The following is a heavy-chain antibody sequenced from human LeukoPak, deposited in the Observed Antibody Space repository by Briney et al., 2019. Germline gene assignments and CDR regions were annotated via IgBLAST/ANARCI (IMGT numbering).Heavy chain of an antibody. CDR3: ARDQWLHNQYYYYMDV. Sequence: APVKVSCKASGYTFTSYGITWVRRAPGQGLEWMGWISAYNGNTNYAQKFQGRVTMTTDTSTSTVYMELSSLRSEDTAVYYCARDQWLHNQYYYYMDVWGKGTTVTVSS. D-gene: IGHD6-19*01. CDR1: GYTFTSYG. CDR2: ISAYNGNT. V-gene: IGHV1-18*01. J-gene: IGHJ6*03.